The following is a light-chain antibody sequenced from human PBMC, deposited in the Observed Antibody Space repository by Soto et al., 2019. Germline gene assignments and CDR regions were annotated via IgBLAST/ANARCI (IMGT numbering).Light chain of an antibody. Sequence: IQLTQSPSSLSAFVGDRVTITCRASQGISSALVWYQQKPGKAPKLLIYDASSLESGVPSRFSGSGSGTDFTLTISSLRPEDFATYYCQQFNNYPLTFGGGTKVDIK. V-gene: IGKV1D-13*01. CDR2: DAS. CDR3: QQFNNYPLT. J-gene: IGKJ4*01. CDR1: QGISSA.